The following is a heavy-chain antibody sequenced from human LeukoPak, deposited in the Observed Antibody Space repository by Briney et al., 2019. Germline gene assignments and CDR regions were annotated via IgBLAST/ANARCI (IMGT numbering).Heavy chain of an antibody. J-gene: IGHJ6*02. Sequence: ASVKVSCKASGYTFTSYGISWVRQAPGQGLEWMGWISAYNGNTNYAQKLQGRVTMTTDTSTSTAYMELRSLRSDDTAVYYCARVSSEDLVVPAARAYYYYGMDVWGQGTTVTVSS. CDR1: GYTFTSYG. D-gene: IGHD2-2*01. CDR2: ISAYNGNT. V-gene: IGHV1-18*01. CDR3: ARVSSEDLVVPAARAYYYYGMDV.